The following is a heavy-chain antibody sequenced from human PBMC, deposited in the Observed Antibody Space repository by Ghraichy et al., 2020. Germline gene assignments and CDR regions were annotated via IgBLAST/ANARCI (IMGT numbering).Heavy chain of an antibody. V-gene: IGHV3-23*01. CDR2: IVGSGGST. Sequence: GGSLRLSCAASGFTFSSYAMSWVRQAPGKGLEWVSAIVGSGGSTYYADSVKGRFTISRDNSKKTLYLQMNSLRAEDTAVYYCAKAPAGLAARPFDYWGQGTLVTVSS. CDR1: GFTFSSYA. D-gene: IGHD6-6*01. J-gene: IGHJ4*02. CDR3: AKAPAGLAARPFDY.